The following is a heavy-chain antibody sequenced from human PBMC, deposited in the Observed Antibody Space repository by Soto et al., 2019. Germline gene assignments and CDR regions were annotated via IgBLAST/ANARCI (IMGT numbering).Heavy chain of an antibody. CDR1: GYSLTSDW. J-gene: IGHJ6*04. Sequence: VEALNVSGKGCGYSLTSDWIGWVRQMPGKGLEWMGIIYPGDSDTSYSPSFQGQVTISADKSISTAYLQWSSLKASDTAMYYCARRSDIALVDVWGKGTTVTVSS. CDR3: ARRSDIALVDV. CDR2: IYPGDSDT. V-gene: IGHV5-51*01. D-gene: IGHD2-15*01.